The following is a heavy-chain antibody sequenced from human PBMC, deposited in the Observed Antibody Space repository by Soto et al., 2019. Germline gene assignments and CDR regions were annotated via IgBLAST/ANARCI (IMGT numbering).Heavy chain of an antibody. D-gene: IGHD5-12*01. J-gene: IGHJ6*02. Sequence: SVKVSCKASGFTFTSSAVQWVRQARGQRLEWIGWIVVGSGNTNYAQKFQERVTITRDMSTSTAYMELSSLRSEDTAVYYCAADTEVATSLYYYGMDVWGQGTTVTVSS. CDR1: GFTFTSSA. CDR3: AADTEVATSLYYYGMDV. CDR2: IVVGSGNT. V-gene: IGHV1-58*01.